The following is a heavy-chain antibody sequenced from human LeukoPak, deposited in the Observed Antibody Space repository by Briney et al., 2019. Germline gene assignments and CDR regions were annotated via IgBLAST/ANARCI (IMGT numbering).Heavy chain of an antibody. CDR3: AEDQGYSSSWFDY. D-gene: IGHD6-13*01. CDR2: ISGSGGSK. CDR1: GCTFSRYA. J-gene: IGHJ4*02. V-gene: IGHV3-23*01. Sequence: GGSLTLSRPACGCTFSRYAMRWVGPAAAKELAWVSAISGSGGSKYYPDSVKDRFTISRYKSKNTLYLQMNSLRAEDTAVYYCAEDQGYSSSWFDYWGQGTLVTVSS.